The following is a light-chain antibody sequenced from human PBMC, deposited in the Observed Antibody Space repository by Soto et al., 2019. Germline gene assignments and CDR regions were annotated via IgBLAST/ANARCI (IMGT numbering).Light chain of an antibody. J-gene: IGLJ2*01. CDR2: DVS. Sequence: QSALTQPASVSGSPGQSITISCAGTSSDVGGYNYVSWYQQHPGKAPKLMIYDVSNRPSGVSNRFSGSKSGNTASLTISGLQAEDEADYYCSSYTGSSPYVVFGGGTQLTLL. V-gene: IGLV2-14*01. CDR1: SSDVGGYNY. CDR3: SSYTGSSPYVV.